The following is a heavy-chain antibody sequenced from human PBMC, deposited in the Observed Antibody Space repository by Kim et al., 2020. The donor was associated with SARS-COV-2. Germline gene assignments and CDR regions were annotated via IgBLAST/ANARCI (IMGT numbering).Heavy chain of an antibody. CDR1: GFTFSSYA. D-gene: IGHD3-10*01. CDR3: AKPLSLYFGETAFDP. Sequence: GGSLRLSCAASGFTFSSYAMNWVRQAPGKGLDWVSGISASGDGTYYADSVKGRFTISRDNSKNTLYLQMNSLSAEDTAIYYCAKPLSLYFGETAFDPWGQGTLVTVSS. V-gene: IGHV3-23*01. CDR2: ISASGDGT. J-gene: IGHJ5*02.